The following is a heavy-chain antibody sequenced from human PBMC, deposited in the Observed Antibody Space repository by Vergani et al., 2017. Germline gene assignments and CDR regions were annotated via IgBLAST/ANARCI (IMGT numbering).Heavy chain of an antibody. J-gene: IGHJ6*02. Sequence: QVQLQQWGAGLLKPSETLSLTCAVYGGSFSGYYWSWIRQPPGKGLEWIGEINHSGSTNYNPSLKSRVTISVDTSKNQCSLKLSSVTAADTAVDYCATSTFIVVVPAAAPYYYSALDVWGQGTTVTGSS. D-gene: IGHD2-2*01. CDR1: GGSFSGYY. V-gene: IGHV4-34*01. CDR2: INHSGST. CDR3: ATSTFIVVVPAAAPYYYSALDV.